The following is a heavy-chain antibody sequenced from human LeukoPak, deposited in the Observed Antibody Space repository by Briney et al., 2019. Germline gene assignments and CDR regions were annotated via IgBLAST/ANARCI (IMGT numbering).Heavy chain of an antibody. D-gene: IGHD1-26*01. Sequence: GASVKVSCKASGYTFTSYGFSWVRQAPGQGLEWMGWISAYTGNTNYAQKLQGRVAMTTDTSTSTAYMELRSLGSDDTAVSYCARDVGGSYGFDYWGQGTLVTVSS. CDR3: ARDVGGSYGFDY. J-gene: IGHJ4*02. V-gene: IGHV1-18*01. CDR2: ISAYTGNT. CDR1: GYTFTSYG.